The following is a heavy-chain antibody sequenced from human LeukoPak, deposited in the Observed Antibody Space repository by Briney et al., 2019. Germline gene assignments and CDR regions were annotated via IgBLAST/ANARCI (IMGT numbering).Heavy chain of an antibody. D-gene: IGHD5/OR15-5a*01. J-gene: IGHJ6*03. CDR3: AREVEGVSTQDYYYYYMDV. CDR1: GFTFSSYA. CDR2: ISGSGGST. V-gene: IGHV3-23*01. Sequence: PGGSLRLSCAASGFTFSSYAMSWVRQAPGKGLEWVSAISGSGGSTYYADSVKGRFTISRDNSKNTLYLQMNSLRAEDTALYYCAREVEGVSTQDYYYYYMDVWGKGTTVTVSS.